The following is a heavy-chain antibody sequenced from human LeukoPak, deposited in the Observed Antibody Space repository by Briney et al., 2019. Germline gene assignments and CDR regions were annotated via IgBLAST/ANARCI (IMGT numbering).Heavy chain of an antibody. J-gene: IGHJ3*02. CDR1: GGTISTYY. Sequence: SESLSLTCTASGGTISTYYWSWIRQPPGQGLEWMAYVYYSGRTSYNPSLKGRVTISVDTSKNQISLKLNSVTAADAAVYYCTRHPYSDGFDIWGQGTMVTVSS. CDR2: VYYSGRT. D-gene: IGHD1-1*01. CDR3: TRHPYSDGFDI. V-gene: IGHV4-59*08.